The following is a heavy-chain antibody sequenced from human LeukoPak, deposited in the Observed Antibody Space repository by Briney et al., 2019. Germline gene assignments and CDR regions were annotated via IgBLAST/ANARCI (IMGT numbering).Heavy chain of an antibody. CDR1: GGSINTAGYY. CDR3: ARFPDYYDSSGYYIDY. V-gene: IGHV4-38-2*01. Sequence: SETLSLTCAVSGGSINTAGYYWGWIRQPPGKGLEWIGSIYHSGSTYYNPSLKSRVTISVDTSKNQFSLKLSSVTAADTAVYYCARFPDYYDSSGYYIDYWGQGTLVTVSS. D-gene: IGHD3-22*01. J-gene: IGHJ4*02. CDR2: IYHSGST.